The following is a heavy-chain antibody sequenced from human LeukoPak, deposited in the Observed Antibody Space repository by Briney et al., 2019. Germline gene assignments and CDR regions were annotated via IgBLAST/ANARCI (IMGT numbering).Heavy chain of an antibody. Sequence: PGRSLRLSCAASGFTFSSYGMHWVRQAPGKGLEWVAFIRYDGSNKYYADSVKGRFTISRDNSKNSLFLQMNTLTVEDTAMYYCARALGSGWSHDAFWGQGTMVSVSS. V-gene: IGHV3-33*08. CDR1: GFTFSSYG. J-gene: IGHJ3*01. CDR3: ARALGSGWSHDAF. D-gene: IGHD6-19*01. CDR2: IRYDGSNK.